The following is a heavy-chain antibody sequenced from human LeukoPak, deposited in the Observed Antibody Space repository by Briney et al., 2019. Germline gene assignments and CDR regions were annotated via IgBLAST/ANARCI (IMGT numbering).Heavy chain of an antibody. J-gene: IGHJ5*02. CDR1: GGTFSSYA. D-gene: IGHD5-18*01. Sequence: SVKASCKASGGTFSSYAISWVRQAPGQGLEWMGGIIPIFGTANYAQKFQGRVTITADESTSTAYMELSSLRSEDTAVYYCASSVDTAMALSWGQGTLVTVSS. CDR3: ASSVDTAMALS. V-gene: IGHV1-69*01. CDR2: IIPIFGTA.